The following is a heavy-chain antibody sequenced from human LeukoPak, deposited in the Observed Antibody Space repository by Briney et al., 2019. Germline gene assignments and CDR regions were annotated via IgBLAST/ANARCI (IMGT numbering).Heavy chain of an antibody. CDR2: INAGNGNT. CDR1: GYTFTSYA. J-gene: IGHJ6*03. D-gene: IGHD4-11*01. CDR3: ARVRVDYSNYATNYYYYYMDV. V-gene: IGHV1-3*01. Sequence: ASVKVSCKASGYTFTSYAMHWVRQAPGQRLEWMGWINAGNGNTKYSQKFQGRVTITRDTSASTAYMELSSLRSEDTAVYYCARVRVDYSNYATNYYYYYMDVWGKGTTVTVSS.